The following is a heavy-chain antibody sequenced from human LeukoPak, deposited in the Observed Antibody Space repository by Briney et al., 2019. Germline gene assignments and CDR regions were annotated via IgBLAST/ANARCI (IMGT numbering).Heavy chain of an antibody. V-gene: IGHV4-34*01. CDR2: INHSGST. Sequence: SETLSLTCAVYGDTFSGFYWSWIRQPPGKGLQWLGEINHSGSTNYNPSLRSRVTISVDTSKNPFSLKLRFVTAADPAVYYCGRSARGYVPLSCDIWAQGTRVTLPS. D-gene: IGHD2-2*01. CDR3: GRSARGYVPLSCDI. J-gene: IGHJ3*02. CDR1: GDTFSGFY.